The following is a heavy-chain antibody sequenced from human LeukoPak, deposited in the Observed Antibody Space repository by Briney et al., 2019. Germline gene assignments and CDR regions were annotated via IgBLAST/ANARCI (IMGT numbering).Heavy chain of an antibody. CDR2: ISWNSGSI. V-gene: IGHV3-9*01. CDR1: GFTFDDYA. CDR3: AKDITIFGAIKKAQFDY. D-gene: IGHD3-10*01. Sequence: GGSLRLSCAASGFTFDDYAMHWVRQALGKGLEWVSGISWNSGSIGYADSVKGRFTISRDNAKNSLYLQMNSLRAEDTALYYCAKDITIFGAIKKAQFDYWGQGTLVTVSS. J-gene: IGHJ4*02.